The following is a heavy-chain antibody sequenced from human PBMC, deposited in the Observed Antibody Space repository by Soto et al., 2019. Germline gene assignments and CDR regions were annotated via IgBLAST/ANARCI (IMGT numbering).Heavy chain of an antibody. CDR2: IYTNGGT. CDR1: GGSISNYY. J-gene: IGHJ4*02. Sequence: TSDTLSLTCTVSGGSISNYYWGWIRQPAGKGLEWIGRIYTNGGTNYNPSLKSRVSMSVDTSKNQFSLKLRSVTAADTAVYFCARASGTIGFFDYWGQGLPVTVPS. V-gene: IGHV4-4*07. CDR3: ARASGTIGFFDY. D-gene: IGHD1-1*01.